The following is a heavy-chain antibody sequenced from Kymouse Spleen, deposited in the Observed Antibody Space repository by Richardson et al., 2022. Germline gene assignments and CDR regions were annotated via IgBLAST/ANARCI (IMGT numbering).Heavy chain of an antibody. V-gene: IGHV1-8*01. CDR1: GYTFTSYD. D-gene: IGHD6-19*01. Sequence: QVQLVQSGAEVKKPGASVKVSCKASGYTFTSYDINWVRQATGQGLEWMGWMNPNSGNTGYAQKFQGRVTMTRNTSISTAYMELSSLRSEDTAVYYCARRGAVAGTDYYYYGMDVWGQGTTVTVSS. CDR2: MNPNSGNT. J-gene: IGHJ6*02. CDR3: ARRGAVAGTDYYYYGMDV.